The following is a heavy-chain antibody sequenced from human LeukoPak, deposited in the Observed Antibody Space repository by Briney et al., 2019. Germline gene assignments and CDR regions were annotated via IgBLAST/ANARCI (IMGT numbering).Heavy chain of an antibody. D-gene: IGHD3-9*01. Sequence: GASVKVSCKASGYTFTDYYMHWVRQAPGQGFEWMGWINPNDGDTNYAQKFQGRVTMTRDTSISTAYMELSSLRSEDTAVYYCARARPNSPLLRYFDWLPSRDAYFDYWGQGTLVTVSS. J-gene: IGHJ4*02. CDR3: ARARPNSPLLRYFDWLPSRDAYFDY. CDR1: GYTFTDYY. V-gene: IGHV1-2*02. CDR2: INPNDGDT.